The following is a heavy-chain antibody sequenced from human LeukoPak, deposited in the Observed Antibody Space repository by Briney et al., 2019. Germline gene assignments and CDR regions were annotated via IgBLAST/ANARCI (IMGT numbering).Heavy chain of an antibody. Sequence: PSETLSLTCTVYGGCIRTCYFCSWILPSAWTGPAWIGRIYSSGSTTYNPSLKSRVTMSIDTSRNQFSLNLSSVTAADTAVYYCARDGIHYGSGFDPWGQGTLVTVSS. J-gene: IGHJ5*02. D-gene: IGHD3-10*01. CDR1: GGCIRTCY. CDR3: ARDGIHYGSGFDP. V-gene: IGHV4-4*07. CDR2: IYSSGST.